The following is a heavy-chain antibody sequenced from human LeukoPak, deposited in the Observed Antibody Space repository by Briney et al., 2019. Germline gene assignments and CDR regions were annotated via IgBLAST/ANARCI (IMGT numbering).Heavy chain of an antibody. J-gene: IGHJ4*02. CDR3: ARDRSSEGPFDY. CDR2: IRSKANNYAT. CDR1: GFILSDSA. V-gene: IGHV3-73*01. Sequence: GGSLKLSCAASGFILSDSAVHWVRQASGEGLEWLGRIRSKANNYATAYADSLKGRFTLSRDDAKNTAYLQMSSLKIEDTAVYYCARDRSSEGPFDYWGQGTLVTVSS. D-gene: IGHD6-6*01.